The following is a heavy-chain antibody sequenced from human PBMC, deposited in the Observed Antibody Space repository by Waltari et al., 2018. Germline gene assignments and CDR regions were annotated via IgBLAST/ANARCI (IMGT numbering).Heavy chain of an antibody. CDR2: IFYSGTT. J-gene: IGHJ4*02. Sequence: QVQLQESGPGLVKPSETLSLSCSVFGASIKTSYWNWIRQPPGEGLQWVANIFYSGTTHYNPSLKKRVTISLDTSKNEVSLSLTSVAAADTAVYYCAGLAISGHFDYWGQGVLVTVSS. CDR1: GASIKTSY. V-gene: IGHV4-59*01. CDR3: AGLAISGHFDY.